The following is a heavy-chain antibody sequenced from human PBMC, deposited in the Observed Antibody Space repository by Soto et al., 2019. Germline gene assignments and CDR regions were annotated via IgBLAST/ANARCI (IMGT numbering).Heavy chain of an antibody. V-gene: IGHV3-73*02. J-gene: IGHJ4*02. CDR3: TRSGGSYSFGY. Sequence: EVQLVESGGGLVQPGESLKLSCAASGFTLSGSAVHWVRQASGKGLEWVGGIRSKTHSYATEYIASVKGRFTMSRDDSNTTAYLQMNGLKTDDTAVYYCTRSGGSYSFGYWGQGTLVTVSS. CDR2: IRSKTHSYAT. D-gene: IGHD1-26*01. CDR1: GFTLSGSA.